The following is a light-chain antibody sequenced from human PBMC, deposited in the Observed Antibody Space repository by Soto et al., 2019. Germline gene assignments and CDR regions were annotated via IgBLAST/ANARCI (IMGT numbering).Light chain of an antibody. Sequence: AIRMTQSPSSLSASTGDRVTITCRASQGISSYLAWYQQKPGKAPKLLIYAASTLKSGVPSRFSGSGSGTDITLTISCLQYEDFATYYCQQYYSYPRTFGQGTKVEIK. CDR2: AAS. CDR3: QQYYSYPRT. CDR1: QGISSY. J-gene: IGKJ1*01. V-gene: IGKV1-8*01.